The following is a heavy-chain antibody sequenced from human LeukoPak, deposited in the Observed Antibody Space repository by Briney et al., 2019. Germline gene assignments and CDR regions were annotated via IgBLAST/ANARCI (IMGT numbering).Heavy chain of an antibody. CDR3: ARGAYYYDSSGYFTFHI. J-gene: IGHJ3*02. CDR1: GGSISSYY. Sequence: PSETLSLTCTVSGGSISSYYWSWIRQPAGKGLEWIGRIYARGSTNYNPSLKSRVTMSVDTSKNQFSLKLSSVTAADTAVYYCARGAYYYDSSGYFTFHIWGQGTMATVSS. D-gene: IGHD3-22*01. V-gene: IGHV4-4*07. CDR2: IYARGST.